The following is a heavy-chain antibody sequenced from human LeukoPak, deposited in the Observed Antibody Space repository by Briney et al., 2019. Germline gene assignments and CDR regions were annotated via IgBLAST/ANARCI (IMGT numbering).Heavy chain of an antibody. CDR1: GGSISSGNYY. V-gene: IGHV4-61*02. CDR2: IYTSGST. CDR3: ARGDRLWFGEGYFDY. J-gene: IGHJ4*02. Sequence: PSETLSLTCTVSGGSISSGNYYWSWIRKPAGKGLEWIGRIYTSGSTNYNPSLKSRVTISVDTSKNQFSLKLSSVTAADTAVYYCARGDRLWFGEGYFDYWGQGTLVTVSS. D-gene: IGHD3-10*01.